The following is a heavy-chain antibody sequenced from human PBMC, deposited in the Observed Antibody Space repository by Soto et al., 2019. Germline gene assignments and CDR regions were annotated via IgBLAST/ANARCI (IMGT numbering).Heavy chain of an antibody. D-gene: IGHD3-22*01. Sequence: SETLSLTCTVSGGSISSYYWSWIRQPPGKGLEWIGYIYYSGSTNYNPSLKSRVTISVDTSKNQFSLKLSSVTAADTAVYYCARFNYYDSTLDYWGQGTLVTVSS. CDR1: GGSISSYY. J-gene: IGHJ4*02. CDR2: IYYSGST. CDR3: ARFNYYDSTLDY. V-gene: IGHV4-59*01.